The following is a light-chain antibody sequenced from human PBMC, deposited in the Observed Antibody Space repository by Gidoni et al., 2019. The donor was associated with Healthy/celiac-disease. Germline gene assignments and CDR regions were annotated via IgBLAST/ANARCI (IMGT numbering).Light chain of an antibody. CDR3: QQYGSSPWT. V-gene: IGKV3-20*01. CDR2: GAS. J-gene: IGKJ1*01. Sequence: EIVLTQSPGTLSLSPGERANLSCRASQSVSSSYLAWYQQKPGQAPRLLIYGASSRATGIPDRFSGSGSGTDVTLTISRLEPEDFAVYYCQQYGSSPWTFGQGTKVEIK. CDR1: QSVSSSY.